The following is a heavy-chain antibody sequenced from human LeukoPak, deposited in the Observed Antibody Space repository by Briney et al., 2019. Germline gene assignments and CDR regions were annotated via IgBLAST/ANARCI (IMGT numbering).Heavy chain of an antibody. CDR2: IYTSGST. V-gene: IGHV4-61*05. CDR1: GGSISSSSHY. J-gene: IGHJ4*02. CDR3: ARLDFWSGYGFDY. Sequence: SETLSLTCTVSGGSISSSSHYWAWIRQPPGKGLEWIGYIYTSGSTNYNPSLKSRVTISVDTSKNQFSLKLSSVTAADTAVYYCARLDFWSGYGFDYWGQGTLVTVSS. D-gene: IGHD3-3*01.